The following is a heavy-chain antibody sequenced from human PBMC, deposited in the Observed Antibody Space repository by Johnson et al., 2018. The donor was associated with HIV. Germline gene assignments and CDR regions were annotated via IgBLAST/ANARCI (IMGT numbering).Heavy chain of an antibody. CDR1: GFTFSNAW. J-gene: IGHJ3*02. D-gene: IGHD4-17*01. CDR3: AKRFPGGYGDYGAFDI. Sequence: VQLVESGGVVVQPGGSLRLSCAASGFTFSNAWMSWVRQAPGKGLEWVSAISGSGGSTYYADSVKGRFTISRDNSKNTLYLQMNSLRAEDTAVYYCAKRFPGGYGDYGAFDIWGQGTMVTVSS. CDR2: ISGSGGST. V-gene: IGHV3-23*04.